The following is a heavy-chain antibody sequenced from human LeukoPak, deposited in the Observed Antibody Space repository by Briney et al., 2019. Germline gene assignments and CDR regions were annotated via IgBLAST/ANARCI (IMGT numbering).Heavy chain of an antibody. CDR1: GGSISSYY. J-gene: IGHJ4*02. D-gene: IGHD5-12*01. CDR3: ARWGYVATFDY. CDR2: INHSGST. Sequence: SETLSLTCTVSGGSISSYYWSWLRQPPGKGLEWIGEINHSGSTNYNPSLKSRVTISVDTSKNQFSLKLSSVTAADTAVYYCARWGYVATFDYWGQGTLVTVSS. V-gene: IGHV4-34*01.